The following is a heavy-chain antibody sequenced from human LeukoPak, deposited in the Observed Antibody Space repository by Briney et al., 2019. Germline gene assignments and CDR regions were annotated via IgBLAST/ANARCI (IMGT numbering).Heavy chain of an antibody. CDR1: GGSISSSSYY. J-gene: IGHJ6*02. D-gene: IGHD6-13*01. CDR2: IYYSGST. V-gene: IGHV4-39*01. Sequence: SETLSLTCTVSGGSISSSSYYWGWIRQPPGKGLEWMGSIYYSGSTYYNPSLKSRVTISVDTSKNQFSLKLSSVTAADTAVYYCARGIAAAGRSDYYYYYGMDVWGQGTTVTVSS. CDR3: ARGIAAAGRSDYYYYYGMDV.